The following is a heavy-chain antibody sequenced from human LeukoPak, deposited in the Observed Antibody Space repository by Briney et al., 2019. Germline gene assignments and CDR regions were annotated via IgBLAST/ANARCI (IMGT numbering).Heavy chain of an antibody. Sequence: GASVKVSCKASGYTFTSYAMHWVRQAPGQRLEWMGWINAGNGNTKYSQKFQGRVTITADESTSTAFMELSSLRSDDTAVYYCARPRTYYDSWSGYPPFDYWGQGTLVTVSS. CDR1: GYTFTSYA. D-gene: IGHD3-3*01. J-gene: IGHJ4*02. CDR3: ARPRTYYDSWSGYPPFDY. V-gene: IGHV1-3*01. CDR2: INAGNGNT.